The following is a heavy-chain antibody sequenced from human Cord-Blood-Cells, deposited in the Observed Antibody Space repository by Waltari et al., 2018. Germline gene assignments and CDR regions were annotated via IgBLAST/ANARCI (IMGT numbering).Heavy chain of an antibody. V-gene: IGHV1-69*18. CDR3: ARGGVVVPAAKLWWFDP. CDR2: SSPIFGTA. J-gene: IGHJ5*02. CDR1: GGTFSSYA. D-gene: IGHD2-2*01. Sequence: QVQLVQSGAEVKKPGSSVKVSCKASGGTFSSYAISWVRQAPGERVEWMGRSSPIFGTANDPRKFQGRGTNTADESTSTAYMELGSLRSEDTAVYYCARGGVVVPAAKLWWFDPWGQGTLVTVSS.